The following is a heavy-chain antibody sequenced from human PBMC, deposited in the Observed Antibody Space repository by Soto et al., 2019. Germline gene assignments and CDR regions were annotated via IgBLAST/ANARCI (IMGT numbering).Heavy chain of an antibody. D-gene: IGHD6-19*01. CDR2: ISSTSTYI. J-gene: IGHJ4*02. V-gene: IGHV3-21*06. CDR3: VRSLEAHGSAWYEFDY. CDR1: GFTFRNYN. Sequence: EVQLVESGGGLVTPGGSLRLSCAASGFTFRNYNMNWVRQTPGKGLEWVSSISSTSTYIHYANSVKGRFTISRDNAKDSLYMQVDSLRAEDTAVYYCVRSLEAHGSAWYEFDYWGQGTLVTVSS.